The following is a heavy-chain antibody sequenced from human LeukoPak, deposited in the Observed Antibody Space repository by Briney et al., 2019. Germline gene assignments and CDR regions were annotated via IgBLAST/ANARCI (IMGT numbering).Heavy chain of an antibody. CDR2: IYYSGST. D-gene: IGHD2-15*01. CDR3: ARHRYCSGGSCYDAFDI. J-gene: IGHJ3*02. Sequence: SETLSLTCTVSGGSISSYYWSWIRQPPGKGLEWIGYIYYSGSTNYNPSLKSRVTISVDMSKNQFSLKLSSVTAADTAVYYCARHRYCSGGSCYDAFDIWGQGTMVTVSS. V-gene: IGHV4-59*08. CDR1: GGSISSYY.